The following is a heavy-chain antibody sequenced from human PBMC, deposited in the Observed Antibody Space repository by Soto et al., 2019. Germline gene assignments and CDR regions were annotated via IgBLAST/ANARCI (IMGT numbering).Heavy chain of an antibody. CDR3: TRDASRDSSARGWFDP. V-gene: IGHV3-21*02. CDR1: GFTFRSFT. Sequence: EVQLVESGGGLVKPGGALRLSCAASGFTFRSFTMNWVRQAPGKGLEWVSTISSNSAYIYYTDALRGRFTISGDNAKNSLHLKMTSLRAEDTAVYYCTRDASRDSSARGWFDPWGRGTLVTVSS. D-gene: IGHD6-13*01. J-gene: IGHJ5*02. CDR2: ISSNSAYI.